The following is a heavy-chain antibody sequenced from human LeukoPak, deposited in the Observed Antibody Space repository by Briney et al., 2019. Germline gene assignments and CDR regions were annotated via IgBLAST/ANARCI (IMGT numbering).Heavy chain of an antibody. V-gene: IGHV4-59*12. CDR2: IYDSGST. D-gene: IGHD5-24*01. CDR1: GGSIRSYY. Sequence: SETLSLTCTVSGGSIRSYYWSWIRQPPGKGLEWVGYIYDSGSTSYNPSLKSRVTISVDTSKNEFSLKLSSVTAADTAVYYCARDSRRDGYNLDYWGRGTLVTVSS. J-gene: IGHJ4*02. CDR3: ARDSRRDGYNLDY.